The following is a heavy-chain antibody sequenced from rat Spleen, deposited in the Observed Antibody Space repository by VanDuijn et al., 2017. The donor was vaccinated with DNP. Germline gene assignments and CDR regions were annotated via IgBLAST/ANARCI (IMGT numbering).Heavy chain of an antibody. J-gene: IGHJ2*01. V-gene: IGHV5-7*01. CDR2: ISYDGDST. D-gene: IGHD1-6*01. CDR1: RFTFSDYN. CDR3: ASRIMYTTDDYEAY. Sequence: EVQLVESGGGLVQPGRSLKLSCAASRFTFSDYNMAWVRQAPKKGLEWVATISYDGDSTHYRDSVKGRFTISRDNAKSTLFLQMNSLRSEDTATYYCASRIMYTTDDYEAYWGQGVMVTVSS.